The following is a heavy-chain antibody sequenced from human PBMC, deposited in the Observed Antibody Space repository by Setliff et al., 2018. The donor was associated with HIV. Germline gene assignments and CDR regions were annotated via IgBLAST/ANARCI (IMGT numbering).Heavy chain of an antibody. D-gene: IGHD6-19*01. CDR2: IGPYNDRT. J-gene: IGHJ4*02. Sequence: ASVKVSCKTSGYMFIAYGMSWVRRAPGQGLEWMGWIGPYNDRTEYAQKFQGRVSLTIDTSASTAYMELRSLRSDDTAVYYCARDPNTGWYYLDFWGPGALVTVSS. V-gene: IGHV1-18*01. CDR1: GYMFIAYG. CDR3: ARDPNTGWYYLDF.